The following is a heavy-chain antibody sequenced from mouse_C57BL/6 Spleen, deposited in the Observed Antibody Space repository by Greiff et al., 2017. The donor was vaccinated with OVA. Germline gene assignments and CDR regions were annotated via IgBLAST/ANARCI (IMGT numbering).Heavy chain of an antibody. CDR1: GYSITSGYY. D-gene: IGHD1-1*01. J-gene: IGHJ2*01. Sequence: DVQLQESGPGLVKPSQSLSLTCSVTGYSITSGYYWNWIRQFPGNKLEWMGYISYDGSNNYNPSLKNRISITRDTSKNQFFLKLNSVTTEDTATYYCARATTVVALDYWGQGTTLTVSS. CDR2: ISYDGSN. V-gene: IGHV3-6*01. CDR3: ARATTVVALDY.